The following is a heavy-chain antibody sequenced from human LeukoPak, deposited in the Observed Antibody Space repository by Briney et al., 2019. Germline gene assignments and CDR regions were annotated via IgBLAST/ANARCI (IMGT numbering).Heavy chain of an antibody. CDR2: TYYRSKWYN. CDR1: GDSVSSNSAA. Sequence: PSQTLSLTCAISGDSVSSNSAAWNWIRQSPSSGLEWLGRTYYRSKWYNEYAVSVKSRITVSPDTSKNQFSLQLNSVTPEDTAVYYCTRSIGYIDYWGQGILVTVSS. J-gene: IGHJ4*02. V-gene: IGHV6-1*01. CDR3: TRSIGYIDY. D-gene: IGHD5-24*01.